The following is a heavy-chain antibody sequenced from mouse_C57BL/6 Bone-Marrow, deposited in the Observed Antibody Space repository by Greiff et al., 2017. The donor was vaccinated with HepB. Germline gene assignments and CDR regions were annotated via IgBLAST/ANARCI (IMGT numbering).Heavy chain of an antibody. D-gene: IGHD1-1*01. CDR1: GYTFTDYY. CDR2: INPNNGGT. Sequence: EVQLQQSGPELVKPGASVKISCKASGYTFTDYYMNWVKQSHGKSLEWIGDINPNNGGTSYNQKFKGKATLTVDKSSSTAYMELRSLTSEDSAVYYCARLGYGSSSFAYWGQGTLVTVSA. J-gene: IGHJ3*01. V-gene: IGHV1-26*01. CDR3: ARLGYGSSSFAY.